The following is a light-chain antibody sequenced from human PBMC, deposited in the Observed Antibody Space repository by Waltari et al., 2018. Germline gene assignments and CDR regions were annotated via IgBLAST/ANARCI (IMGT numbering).Light chain of an antibody. CDR3: QSADSSGTYHVV. Sequence: SYELTQPPSVSVSPGQTARITCSGVALPKHYDYWYQQKPGQAPVLVRYKDSERPSGIPERFSGSSSGTTVTLTISGVQAEDEADYYCQSADSSGTYHVVFGGGTKLTVL. CDR2: KDS. V-gene: IGLV3-25*03. CDR1: ALPKHY. J-gene: IGLJ2*01.